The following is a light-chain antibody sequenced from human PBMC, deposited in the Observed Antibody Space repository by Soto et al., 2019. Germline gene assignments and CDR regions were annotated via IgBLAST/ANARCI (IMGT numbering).Light chain of an antibody. J-gene: IGKJ1*01. CDR1: QRLSHW. V-gene: IGKV1-5*03. Sequence: DIPLTPTPYPLPASVGDRVTITCRASQRLSHWLAWYQQKPVTAPKVLIYKASSLESGVPARFRGSRAGTDFTLTISRRGPEDVAVYYCQQLTDWPPQGTFGQGTKGDIK. CDR3: QQLTDWPPQGT. CDR2: KAS.